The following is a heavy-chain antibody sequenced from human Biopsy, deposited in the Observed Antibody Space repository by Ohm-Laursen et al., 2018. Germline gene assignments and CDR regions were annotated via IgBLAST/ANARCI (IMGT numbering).Heavy chain of an antibody. D-gene: IGHD3-3*01. V-gene: IGHV3-33*01. CDR1: GFSFSSYG. CDR2: IYYDGSDK. CDR3: ARDRWPHVTLLGLVVFDF. Sequence: SLRLSCAASGFSFSSYGMHWVRQAPGKGLEWVALIYYDGSDKYYADSVKGRFTISRDNSGNTLYLQMNGLRAEDTAVYYCARDRWPHVTLLGLVVFDFWGQGTLVIVSS. J-gene: IGHJ4*02.